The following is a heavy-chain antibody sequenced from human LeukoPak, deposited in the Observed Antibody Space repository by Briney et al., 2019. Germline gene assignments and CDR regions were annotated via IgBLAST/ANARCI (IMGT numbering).Heavy chain of an antibody. D-gene: IGHD3-22*01. CDR2: MNPNSGDT. CDR3: ARGLGDYYDTSGYYYAVPAH. J-gene: IGHJ4*02. CDR1: GYIFTTYD. V-gene: IGHV1-8*01. Sequence: GASVKVSCKASGYIFTTYDITWVRQATGQGLEWMGWMNPNSGDTAYAQKFQGRVAMTRDTSISTAYMELSSLRSEDTAVYYCARGLGDYYDTSGYYYAVPAHWGQGTLVTVSS.